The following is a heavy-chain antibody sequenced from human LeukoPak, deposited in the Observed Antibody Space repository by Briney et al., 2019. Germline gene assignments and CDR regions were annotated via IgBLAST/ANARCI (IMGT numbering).Heavy chain of an antibody. J-gene: IGHJ4*02. Sequence: GGSLRLSCVASGFTFSNYYMHWVRQAPGKGLEWVAVISYDGSNKYYADSVKGRFTISRDNSKNTLYLQMNSLRAEDTAVYYCARDRVGATDYFDYWGQGTLVTVSS. CDR1: GFTFSNYY. CDR2: ISYDGSNK. V-gene: IGHV3-30-3*01. CDR3: ARDRVGATDYFDY. D-gene: IGHD1-26*01.